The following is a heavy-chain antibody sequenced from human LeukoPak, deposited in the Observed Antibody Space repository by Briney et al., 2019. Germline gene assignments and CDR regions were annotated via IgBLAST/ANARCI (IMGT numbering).Heavy chain of an antibody. Sequence: SVKVSCKASGGTFSSYAISWVRQAPGQGLEWMGGIIPIFGTANYAQKFQGRVTITTDESTSTAYMELSSLRSEDTAVYYCARDSIVGATGNIEGAGSYYYYYMDVWGKGTTVTVSS. J-gene: IGHJ6*03. CDR2: IIPIFGTA. CDR1: GGTFSSYA. CDR3: ARDSIVGATGNIEGAGSYYYYYMDV. V-gene: IGHV1-69*05. D-gene: IGHD1-26*01.